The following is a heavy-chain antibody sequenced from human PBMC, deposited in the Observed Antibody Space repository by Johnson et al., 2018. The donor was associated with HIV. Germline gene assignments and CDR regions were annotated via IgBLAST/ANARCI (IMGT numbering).Heavy chain of an antibody. CDR2: IKQDGSEK. J-gene: IGHJ3*02. CDR3: ARGRGYYYDSGPDAFDI. CDR1: GFSVSSNY. Sequence: VQVVESGGGLVQPGGSLRLSCAASGFSVSSNYMSWVRQAPGKGLEWVANIKQDGSEKYYVDSVNGRFTISRDNANNSLYLQMNSLRAEDTAVYYCARGRGYYYDSGPDAFDIWGQGTMVTVSS. V-gene: IGHV3-7*01. D-gene: IGHD3-22*01.